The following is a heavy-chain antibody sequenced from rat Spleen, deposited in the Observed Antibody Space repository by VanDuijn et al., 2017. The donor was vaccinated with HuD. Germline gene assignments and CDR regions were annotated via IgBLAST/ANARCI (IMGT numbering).Heavy chain of an antibody. J-gene: IGHJ2*01. CDR2: ITYDGSTT. Sequence: EVQLVESGGGLVQPGRSLKLSCVASGFTFSNYYMAWVRQAPTKGLEWVATITYDGSTTYYRDSVKGRFTISRDNAKSTLYLQMDSLRSEDTATYYCARRGYNYAYYFDYWGQGVMVTVSS. CDR3: ARRGYNYAYYFDY. V-gene: IGHV5-29*01. CDR1: GFTFSNYY. D-gene: IGHD1-4*01.